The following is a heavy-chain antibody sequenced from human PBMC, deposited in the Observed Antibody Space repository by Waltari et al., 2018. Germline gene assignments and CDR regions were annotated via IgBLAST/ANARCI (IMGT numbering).Heavy chain of an antibody. V-gene: IGHV3-7*01. D-gene: IGHD2-15*01. CDR3: ARAFKYSMDV. CDR1: GFRLSSYW. Sequence: EAQLEESGGGLVQPGGYLGLSCGGCGFRLSSYWMRWVRQAPGKGLEWVASIKEDGSDKYYVDSVKGRFTISRDNAKNSLYLQVNSLRVEDTAVYYCARAFKYSMDVWGQGTTVTVSS. CDR2: IKEDGSDK. J-gene: IGHJ6*02.